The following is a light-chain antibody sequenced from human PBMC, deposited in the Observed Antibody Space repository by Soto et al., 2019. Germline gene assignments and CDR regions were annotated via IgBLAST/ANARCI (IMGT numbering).Light chain of an antibody. CDR1: SSDIGAYDY. J-gene: IGLJ1*01. Sequence: QSALTQPASLSGSPGQSITISCTGTSSDIGAYDYVSWFQQHPGKAPKLMISEVNNRPSGVSNRFSGSKSGNTAYLTISGLQVEDEAESFCFSFTTPSPHVFGPGTK. V-gene: IGLV2-14*01. CDR3: FSFTTPSPHV. CDR2: EVN.